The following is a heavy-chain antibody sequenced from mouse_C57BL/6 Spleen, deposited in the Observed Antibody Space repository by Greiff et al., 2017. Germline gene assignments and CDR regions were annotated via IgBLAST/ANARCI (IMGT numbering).Heavy chain of an antibody. CDR1: GYTFTSYW. CDR2: IHPNSGST. Sequence: QVQLKQPGAELVKPGASVKLSCKASGYTFTSYWMHWVKQRPGQGLEWIGMIHPNSGSTNYNEKFKSKATLTVDKSSSTSYMQLSSLTSEDSAVYYCARSYYGRYPDWYVDVWGTGTTVTVSS. CDR3: ARSYYGRYPDWYVDV. J-gene: IGHJ1*03. V-gene: IGHV1-64*01. D-gene: IGHD1-1*01.